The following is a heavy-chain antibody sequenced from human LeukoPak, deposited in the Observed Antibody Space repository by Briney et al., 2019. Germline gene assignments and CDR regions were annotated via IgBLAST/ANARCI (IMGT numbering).Heavy chain of an antibody. J-gene: IGHJ4*02. D-gene: IGHD3-22*01. CDR1: GISFSNYA. CDR2: ISGSAIHI. CDR3: ARATSDSSGYPVSDY. V-gene: IGHV3-21*01. Sequence: GGSLRLSCAASGISFSNYAINWVRQAPERGLEWVSGISGSAIHIYYADSVQGRFIISRDNAKNSLSLQMNSLRAEDSGIYYCARATSDSSGYPVSDYWGQGTLVTVSS.